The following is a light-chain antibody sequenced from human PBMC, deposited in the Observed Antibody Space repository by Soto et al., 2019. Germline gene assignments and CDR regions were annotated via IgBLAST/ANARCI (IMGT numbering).Light chain of an antibody. Sequence: DIQMTQSPAFLSASVGDSVTITCRASQSVSKYLNWYQHKSGKAPKLLIYGASNLHSGVPSRFSASGSGVFFALTIASLQPEDFATYYCQQTYTTPGTFGQGTEVEVK. CDR3: QQTYTTPGT. J-gene: IGKJ1*01. CDR1: QSVSKY. CDR2: GAS. V-gene: IGKV1-39*01.